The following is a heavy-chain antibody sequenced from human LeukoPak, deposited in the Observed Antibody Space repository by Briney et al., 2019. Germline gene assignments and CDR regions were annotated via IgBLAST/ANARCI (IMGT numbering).Heavy chain of an antibody. CDR2: IKSKTDGGTT. Sequence: GGSLRLSCAASGFTVSSNYMNWVRQAPGEGLEWVGRIKSKTDGGTTDYAAPVKGRFTISRDDSKNTLYLQMNSLKTEDTAVYYCTTGTPPELELRKGAFDIWGQGTMVTVSS. V-gene: IGHV3-15*07. CDR1: GFTVSSNY. D-gene: IGHD1-7*01. J-gene: IGHJ3*02. CDR3: TTGTPPELELRKGAFDI.